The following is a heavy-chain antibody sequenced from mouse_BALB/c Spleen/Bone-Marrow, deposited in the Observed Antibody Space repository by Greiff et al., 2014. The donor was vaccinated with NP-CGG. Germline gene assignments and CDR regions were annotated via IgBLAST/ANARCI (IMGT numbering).Heavy chain of an antibody. CDR1: GFNIKDTY. CDR3: ARWGKLGRGYFDV. J-gene: IGHJ1*01. CDR2: IDPANGNT. V-gene: IGHV14-3*02. D-gene: IGHD4-1*01. Sequence: EVQVVESGAELVKPGASVKLSCTASGFNIKDTYMHWVKQRPEQGLEWIGRIDPANGNTKYDPKFQGEATITADTPSNTAYLQLSSLTSEDTAVYYCARWGKLGRGYFDVWGAGTTVTVSS.